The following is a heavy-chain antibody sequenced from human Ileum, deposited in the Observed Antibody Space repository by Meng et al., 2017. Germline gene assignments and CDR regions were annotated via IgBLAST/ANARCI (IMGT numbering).Heavy chain of an antibody. Sequence: VEWVESGGGLVGAGGYAGRCCAAAGFTFSDDWSSWVRQAPGKGLEWVGRIATKANGEATQYAGPVRGRFTISRDDSKTTLYLQMNSLKTDDTAVYYCTILNRGRFDYWGRGALVTVSS. V-gene: IGHV3-15*04. CDR2: IATKANGEAT. CDR1: GFTFSDDW. CDR3: TILNRGRFDY. J-gene: IGHJ4*02. D-gene: IGHD2/OR15-2a*01.